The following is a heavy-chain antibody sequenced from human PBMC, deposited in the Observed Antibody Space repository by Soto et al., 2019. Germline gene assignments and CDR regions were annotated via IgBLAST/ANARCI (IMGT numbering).Heavy chain of an antibody. Sequence: VQLVESGGGVVQPGRSLRLSCAASGFTFSDYAMHWVRQAPGTGLEWVAVVSHDGGNTHYADSVKGRVTISRDSSKNTVSLEMTSLRAEDTAVYYCAKGGRQWLVTSDFNYWGQGALVTVSS. CDR2: VSHDGGNT. CDR1: GFTFSDYA. V-gene: IGHV3-30*18. J-gene: IGHJ4*02. D-gene: IGHD6-19*01. CDR3: AKGGRQWLVTSDFNY.